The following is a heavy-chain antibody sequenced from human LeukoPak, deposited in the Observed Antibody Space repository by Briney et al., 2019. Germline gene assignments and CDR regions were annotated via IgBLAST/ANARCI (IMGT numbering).Heavy chain of an antibody. J-gene: IGHJ5*01. D-gene: IGHD3-22*01. V-gene: IGHV3-30*03. CDR3: ARVRRYSQYESSGYYADS. CDR1: GFTFNSYG. CDR2: ITYDGSTR. Sequence: GRSLRLSCVGSGFTFNSYGMHWVRQAPGKGLQWVAAITYDGSTRYHADSVKGRFTISRDNSKDTLYLQMHSLKIEDTATYYCARVRRYSQYESSGYYADSWGQGTLVTVSS.